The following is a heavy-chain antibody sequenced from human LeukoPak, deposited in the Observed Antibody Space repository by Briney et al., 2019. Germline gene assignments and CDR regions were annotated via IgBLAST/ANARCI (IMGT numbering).Heavy chain of an antibody. D-gene: IGHD4-17*01. V-gene: IGHV1-69*13. CDR2: IIPIFGTA. CDR1: GGTFSSYA. J-gene: IGHJ6*02. Sequence: ASVKVSCKASGGTFSSYAISWVRQAPGQGLEWMGGIIPIFGTANYAQKFQGRVTITADESTSTAYMELSSLRSEDTAVCYCARDLYKAAVTTWGYYYYYGMDVWGQGTTVTVPS. CDR3: ARDLYKAAVTTWGYYYYYGMDV.